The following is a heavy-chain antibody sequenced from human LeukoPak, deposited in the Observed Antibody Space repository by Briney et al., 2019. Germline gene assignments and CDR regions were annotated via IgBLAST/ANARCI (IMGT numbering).Heavy chain of an antibody. V-gene: IGHV3-30*04. CDR1: GFTFSSYA. CDR3: ASSISLWFGEPVM. J-gene: IGHJ4*02. D-gene: IGHD3-10*01. Sequence: GGSLRLSCAASGFTFSSYAMHWVRQAPGKGLEWVAVISYDGSNKYYADSVKGRFTISRDNSKNTLYLQMNSLRAEDTAVYYCASSISLWFGEPVMWGQGTLVTVSS. CDR2: ISYDGSNK.